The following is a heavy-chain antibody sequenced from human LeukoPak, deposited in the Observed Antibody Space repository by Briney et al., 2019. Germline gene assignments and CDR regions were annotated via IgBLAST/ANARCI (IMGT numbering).Heavy chain of an antibody. D-gene: IGHD4-17*01. CDR3: ARGLVTTGRSSFDN. CDR2: IYHTGST. V-gene: IGHV4-4*02. J-gene: IGHJ4*02. Sequence: SGTLSLTCAVSDDSISSTNWWHWVRQPPGKGLEWIGEIYHTGSTSNNPSLTSRVTISVDKSKNQFSLKLSSVTAADTAVYYCARGLVTTGRSSFDNWGQGTLVTVSS. CDR1: DDSISSTNW.